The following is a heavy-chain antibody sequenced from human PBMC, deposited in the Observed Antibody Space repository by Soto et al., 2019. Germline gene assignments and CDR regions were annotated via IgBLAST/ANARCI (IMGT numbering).Heavy chain of an antibody. CDR1: GGSFSGYY. CDR3: ARGSGAVTTSLYYYYMDV. Sequence: PSETLSLTCAVYGGSFSGYYWSWIRQPPGKGLEWIGEINHSGSTNYNPSLKSRVTISVDTSKNQFSLKLSSVTAADTAVYYCARGSGAVTTSLYYYYMDVWGKGTTVTVSS. D-gene: IGHD4-17*01. CDR2: INHSGST. V-gene: IGHV4-34*01. J-gene: IGHJ6*03.